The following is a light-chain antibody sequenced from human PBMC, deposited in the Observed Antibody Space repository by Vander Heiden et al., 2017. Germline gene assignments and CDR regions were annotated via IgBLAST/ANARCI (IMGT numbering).Light chain of an antibody. Sequence: QSVLTQPPSVSGAPGQRVTISCTGSSSNIGAGFDVYWYQQLPGTTPKLLISGNGNRPSGVPDRVSGSKSGTSASLAITGLQAEDEADYYCQSYDSSLSGVVFGGGTKLTVL. CDR2: GNG. J-gene: IGLJ2*01. CDR1: SSNIGAGFD. V-gene: IGLV1-40*01. CDR3: QSYDSSLSGVV.